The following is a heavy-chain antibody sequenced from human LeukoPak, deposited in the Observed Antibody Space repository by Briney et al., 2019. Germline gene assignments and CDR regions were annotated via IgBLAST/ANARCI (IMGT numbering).Heavy chain of an antibody. Sequence: PSETLSLTCTVSGGSINSSKYYWRWLRQPPGKGLEWIGNICYSGSTYYHQALKSRVTISVDTSKNQFSLTLSSVTAADTAVYYCARANPSYYYGSGSYYRGKYNWFDPWGQGTLVTVSS. V-gene: IGHV4-39*07. CDR2: ICYSGST. J-gene: IGHJ5*02. CDR1: GGSINSSKYY. CDR3: ARANPSYYYGSGSYYRGKYNWFDP. D-gene: IGHD3-10*01.